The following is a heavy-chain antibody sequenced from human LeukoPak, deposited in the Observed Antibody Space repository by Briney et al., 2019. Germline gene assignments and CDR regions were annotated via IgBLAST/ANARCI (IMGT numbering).Heavy chain of an antibody. CDR1: GFSFSTYW. D-gene: IGHD3-10*01. J-gene: IGHJ4*02. CDR3: ARDTWNYLLDY. V-gene: IGHV3-7*01. Sequence: PGGSLRLSCAASGFSFSTYWMTWVRQAPGKGLEWVAHIKPDGSREDYLDSVKGRFTISRDNAKNSLYLQMNNLRVEDTAIYYCARDTWNYLLDYWGQGILVTVSS. CDR2: IKPDGSRE.